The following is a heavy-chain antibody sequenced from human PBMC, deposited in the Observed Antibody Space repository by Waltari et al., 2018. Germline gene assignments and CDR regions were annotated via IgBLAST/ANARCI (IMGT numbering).Heavy chain of an antibody. D-gene: IGHD3-10*01. CDR1: GFTFDDYA. J-gene: IGHJ4*02. Sequence: EVQLVESGGGLVQPGRSLRLSCAASGFTFDDYAMHWVRQAPGKGLEWVSGISWNSGSIGYADSVKGRFTISRDNAKNSLYLQMNSLRAEDTALYYCARSYYRSYFDYWGQGTLVTVSS. CDR3: ARSYYRSYFDY. CDR2: ISWNSGSI. V-gene: IGHV3-9*01.